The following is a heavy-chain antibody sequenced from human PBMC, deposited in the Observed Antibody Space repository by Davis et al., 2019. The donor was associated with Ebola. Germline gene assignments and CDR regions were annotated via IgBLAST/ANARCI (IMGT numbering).Heavy chain of an antibody. D-gene: IGHD4-23*01. CDR2: INPHNGNT. Sequence: AASVKVSCKASGYTFTSYGITWVRQAPGQGLEWMGWINPHNGNTNYAQNVQGRVTMTTDTSTSTAYMEVGSLRSDDTAVYYCAKEVRSYGGIPEYWGQGTLVTVSS. J-gene: IGHJ4*02. CDR1: GYTFTSYG. V-gene: IGHV1-18*04. CDR3: AKEVRSYGGIPEY.